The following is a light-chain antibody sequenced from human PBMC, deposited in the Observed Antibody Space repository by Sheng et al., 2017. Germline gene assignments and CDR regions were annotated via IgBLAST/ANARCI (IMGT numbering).Light chain of an antibody. Sequence: EIVLTQSPGILSLAPGQRATLSCRASQSVSSGYLAWYQQKPGQAPRLLIYAASSRATGIPDRFSGSGSGTDFSLTINRLEAEDFAVYYCQQYGDLPWTFGQGTKVEIK. J-gene: IGKJ1*01. CDR1: QSVSSGY. CDR3: QQYGDLPWT. CDR2: AAS. V-gene: IGKV3-20*01.